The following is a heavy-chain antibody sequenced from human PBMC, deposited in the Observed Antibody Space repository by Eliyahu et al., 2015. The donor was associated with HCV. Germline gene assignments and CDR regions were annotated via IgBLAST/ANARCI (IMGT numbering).Heavy chain of an antibody. J-gene: IGHJ5*02. D-gene: IGHD1-26*01. CDR1: RYNFNNND. V-gene: IGHV1-8*01. Sequence: QVQLVQSGAEMKKPGASVKVSCKASRYNFNNNDIHWVRQATGQGLEWMGWMNPTGGXAASARKFQGRLTMTRDTSINTAYMELSGLGPDDTAVYYGARAFYLDSGHNWFDPWGQGTLVTVSS. CDR2: MNPTGGXA. CDR3: ARAFYLDSGHNWFDP.